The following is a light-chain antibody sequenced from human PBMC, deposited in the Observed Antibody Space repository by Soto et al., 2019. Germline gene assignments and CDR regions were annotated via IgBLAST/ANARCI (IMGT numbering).Light chain of an antibody. CDR2: DAS. CDR1: QSISSW. CDR3: KQANSFPRT. J-gene: IGKJ1*01. Sequence: DIQMTQSPSTLSASVGDRVTITCRASQSISSWLAWYQHKPGKAPNLLIYDASSLQSGVQSRFSGSGSGTAFTLTISSLQPEDFATYYCKQANSFPRTFGQGTKVDIK. V-gene: IGKV1-12*01.